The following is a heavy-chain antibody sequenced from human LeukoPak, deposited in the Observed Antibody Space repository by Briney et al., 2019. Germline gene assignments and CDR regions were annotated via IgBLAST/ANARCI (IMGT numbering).Heavy chain of an antibody. V-gene: IGHV1-8*01. Sequence: ASVTVSCKASGYTFTNYDINWVRQASGQGLDWMRWMNPNSGNTGYAQKFQGRVTMTRNTSISTAYMELSSLSSEDTAVYYCARGPGCISTSCPYYFDYWGQGTLVTVSS. J-gene: IGHJ4*02. CDR2: MNPNSGNT. D-gene: IGHD2-2*01. CDR3: ARGPGCISTSCPYYFDY. CDR1: GYTFTNYD.